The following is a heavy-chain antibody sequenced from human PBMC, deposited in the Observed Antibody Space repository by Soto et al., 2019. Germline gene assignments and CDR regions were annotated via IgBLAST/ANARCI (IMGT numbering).Heavy chain of an antibody. CDR1: GYPFTTYF. V-gene: IGHV1-46*01. J-gene: IGHJ6*02. D-gene: IGHD7-27*01. CDR2: INPIGAGT. CDR3: ARSNSRDFRGGIDV. Sequence: ASVKVSCKASGYPFTTYFMNWVRQAPGHGLQWMGMINPIGAGTKYAQGFQGRVTMTRDTSTNTVHLELRSLTSDDTAVYYCARSNSRDFRGGIDVWRQGTTVTASS.